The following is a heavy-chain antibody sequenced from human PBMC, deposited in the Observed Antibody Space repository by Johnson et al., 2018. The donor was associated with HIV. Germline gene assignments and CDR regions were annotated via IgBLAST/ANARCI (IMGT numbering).Heavy chain of an antibody. D-gene: IGHD2-21*01. CDR2: ISYDGSQR. Sequence: VQLVESGGGLVQPGGSLRLSCAASGFTVSSNYMSWVRQAPGKGLEWVAVISYDGSQRYYVDSVKGRFTISRDTSNNTLYLQMNNLRVDDTAVYYCASQRYCGGDCYSPRDAFDIWGQGTMVTVSS. CDR3: ASQRYCGGDCYSPRDAFDI. J-gene: IGHJ3*02. V-gene: IGHV3-30*03. CDR1: GFTVSSNY.